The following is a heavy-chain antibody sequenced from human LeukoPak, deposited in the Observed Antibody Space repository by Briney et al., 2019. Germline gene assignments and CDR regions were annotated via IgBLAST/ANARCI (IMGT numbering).Heavy chain of an antibody. J-gene: IGHJ4*02. CDR1: GYTLTELS. V-gene: IGHV1-24*01. Sequence: GASVKVSCKVSGYTLTELSMHWVRQAPGKGLEWMGGFDPEDGETIYAQKFQGRVTMTTDTSTSTAYMELRSLRSDDTAVYYCARGPPRPFDYWGQGTLVTVSS. CDR3: ARGPPRPFDY. CDR2: FDPEDGET.